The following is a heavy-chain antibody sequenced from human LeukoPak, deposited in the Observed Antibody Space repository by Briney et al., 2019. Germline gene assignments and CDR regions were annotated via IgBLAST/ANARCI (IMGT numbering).Heavy chain of an antibody. J-gene: IGHJ3*02. Sequence: SETLSLTCAVSADSSSSHYWTWIRQPPGKGLEWIGYISYTGSTNYNPSLKSRVTISIDTSKNQFSLKLTSVTAADTAVYYFTRDLVTVTKGFDIWGQGTMVSVSS. CDR2: ISYTGST. CDR3: TRDLVTVTKGFDI. V-gene: IGHV4-59*11. D-gene: IGHD4-17*01. CDR1: ADSSSSHY.